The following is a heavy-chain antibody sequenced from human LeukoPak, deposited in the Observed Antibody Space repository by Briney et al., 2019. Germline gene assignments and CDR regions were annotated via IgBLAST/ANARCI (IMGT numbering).Heavy chain of an antibody. CDR3: AQSLGSGNWIGNWFDP. CDR1: GGSISSSSHS. D-gene: IGHD1-1*01. CDR2: IYYTGRT. Sequence: SDTLSLTCTVSGGSISSSSHSWGWIRQPPGKGLEWTGNIYYTGRTYYNPSLESRLTISVDTSKNQFSLKLTSVTAADTAIYYCAQSLGSGNWIGNWFDPWGQGTLVTVSS. J-gene: IGHJ5*02. V-gene: IGHV4-39*01.